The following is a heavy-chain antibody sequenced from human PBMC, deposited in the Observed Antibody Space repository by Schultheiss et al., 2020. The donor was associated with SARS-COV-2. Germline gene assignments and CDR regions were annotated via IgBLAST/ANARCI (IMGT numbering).Heavy chain of an antibody. CDR1: GFTFSSYG. Sequence: GGSLRLSCAASGFTFSSYGMHWVRQAPGKGLEWVAVIWYDGSNKYYADSVKGRFTISRDNSKNTLYLQMNSLRAEDTAVYYCARGPLLRFLEWLSFDYWGQGTLVTVSS. D-gene: IGHD3-3*01. J-gene: IGHJ4*02. CDR2: IWYDGSNK. V-gene: IGHV3-33*01. CDR3: ARGPLLRFLEWLSFDY.